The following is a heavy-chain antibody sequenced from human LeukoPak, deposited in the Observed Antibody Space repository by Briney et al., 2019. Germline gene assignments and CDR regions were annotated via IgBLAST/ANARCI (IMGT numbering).Heavy chain of an antibody. CDR2: FDPEDGET. V-gene: IGHV1-24*01. D-gene: IGHD3-10*01. Sequence: ASVKVSCKVSGYTRTELSMHWVRQAPGKGLEWMGGFDPEDGETIYAQKFQGRVTMTEDTSTDTAYMELSSLRSEDTAVYYCATDWKNMVRGQGGWFDPWGQGTLVTVSS. CDR1: GYTRTELS. J-gene: IGHJ5*02. CDR3: ATDWKNMVRGQGGWFDP.